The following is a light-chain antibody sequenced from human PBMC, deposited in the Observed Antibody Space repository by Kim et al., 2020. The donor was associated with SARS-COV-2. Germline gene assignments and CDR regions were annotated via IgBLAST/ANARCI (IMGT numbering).Light chain of an antibody. CDR1: KLGDKY. CDR3: QAWDSSTAIV. V-gene: IGLV3-1*01. CDR2: QDS. Sequence: SYELTQPPSVSVSPGQTASITCSGDKLGDKYACWYQQKPGQSPVLVIYQDSKRPSGIPERFSGSNSGTTATLTISGTQAMDEADYYCQAWDSSTAIVVGT. J-gene: IGLJ1*01.